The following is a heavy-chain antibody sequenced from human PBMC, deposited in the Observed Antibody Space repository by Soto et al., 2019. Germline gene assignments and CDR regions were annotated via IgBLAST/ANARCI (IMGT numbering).Heavy chain of an antibody. CDR2: IYYSGST. CDR1: GGSISSGDYY. Sequence: SETLSLTCTGSGGSISSGDYYWSWIRQPPGKGLEWIGYIYYSGSTYYNPSLKSRVTISVDTSKNQFSLKLSSVTAADTAVYYCARGSYYYDRSGYYHYWGQGTLVTVSS. V-gene: IGHV4-30-4*01. CDR3: ARGSYYYDRSGYYHY. D-gene: IGHD3-22*01. J-gene: IGHJ4*02.